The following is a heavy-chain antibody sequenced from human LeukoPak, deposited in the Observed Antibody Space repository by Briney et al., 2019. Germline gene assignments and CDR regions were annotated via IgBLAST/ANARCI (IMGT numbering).Heavy chain of an antibody. V-gene: IGHV3-23*01. D-gene: IGHD3-16*01. Sequence: GGSLRLSCAASGFTVSDYYMSWVRQAPGKGLEWVSAISGSGGSTYYADSVKGRFTISRDNSKNTLYLQMNSLRAEDTAVYYCANVRGDLYYYYGMDVWGQGTTVTVSS. CDR3: ANVRGDLYYYYGMDV. CDR1: GFTVSDYY. CDR2: ISGSGGST. J-gene: IGHJ6*02.